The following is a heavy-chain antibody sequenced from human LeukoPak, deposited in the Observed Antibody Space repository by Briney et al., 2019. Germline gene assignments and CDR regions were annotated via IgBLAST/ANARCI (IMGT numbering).Heavy chain of an antibody. Sequence: GASVTVSCKASVGTFSSYAISWVRQAPGQGLEWMGGIIPSFGTANYAQKFQGRVTITSDETTSTAYIELSSLRFDDTAVYYCASGPYSSSCYNWFDPWGQGTLVTVSS. V-gene: IGHV1-69*13. J-gene: IGHJ5*02. CDR1: VGTFSSYA. CDR2: IIPSFGTA. D-gene: IGHD6-13*01. CDR3: ASGPYSSSCYNWFDP.